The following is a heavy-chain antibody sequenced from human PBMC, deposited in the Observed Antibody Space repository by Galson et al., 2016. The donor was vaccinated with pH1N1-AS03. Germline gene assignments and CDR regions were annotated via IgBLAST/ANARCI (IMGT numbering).Heavy chain of an antibody. CDR1: GFTFGAFW. CDR3: ARDSPTTLIGGEV. D-gene: IGHD2-21*01. J-gene: IGHJ4*02. CDR2: IKEDGNDQ. Sequence: SLRLSCAASGFTFGAFWMSWVCQAPGKGLEWVANIKEDGNDQHYVASVKGRFTISRDNAKKSLFLQMNSLGAEDTAVYYCARDSPTTLIGGEVWGQGTLVTVSS. V-gene: IGHV3-7*01.